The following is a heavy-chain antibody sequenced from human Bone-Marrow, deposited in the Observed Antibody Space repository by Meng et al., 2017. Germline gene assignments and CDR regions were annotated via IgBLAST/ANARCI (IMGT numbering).Heavy chain of an antibody. J-gene: IGHJ6*02. V-gene: IGHV1-8*01. Sequence: ASVLVSCKASGYTFTSYDINWVRQATGQGLEWMGWMNPNSGNTGYAQKFQGRVTMTRNTSISTAYMELSSLRSEDTAVYYCARTSGTVTYYYYYYGMDVWGQGTTVTVSS. CDR2: MNPNSGNT. CDR3: ARTSGTVTYYYYYYGMDV. CDR1: GYTFTSYD. D-gene: IGHD4-17*01.